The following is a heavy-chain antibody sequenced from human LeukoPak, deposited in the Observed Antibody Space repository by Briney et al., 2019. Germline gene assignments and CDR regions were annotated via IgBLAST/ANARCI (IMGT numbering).Heavy chain of an antibody. V-gene: IGHV3-21*01. J-gene: IGHJ5*02. CDR2: ISSSSSYI. CDR3: ARATLSSRFDP. Sequence: PGGSLRLSCAASGFSFSRYAMSWVRQAPGKGLEWISLISSSSSYIYYADSLKGRSTISRDNAKNSLYLQMNSLRAEDTAVYYCARATLSSRFDPWGQGTLVTVSS. CDR1: GFSFSRYA.